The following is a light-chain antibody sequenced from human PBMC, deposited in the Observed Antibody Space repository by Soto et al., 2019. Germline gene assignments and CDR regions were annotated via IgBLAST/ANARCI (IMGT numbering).Light chain of an antibody. CDR2: EVS. CDR1: GSDVGYYNY. Sequence: QSVLTQPASVSVSPGQSITISCTGTGSDVGYYNYVSWYQHHPGKAPKLMIYEVSNRPSGVSNRFSGSKSGNTASLTISGLQAEDEADYYCTSFTATSTYVFGTGTKVTVL. J-gene: IGLJ1*01. CDR3: TSFTATSTYV. V-gene: IGLV2-14*01.